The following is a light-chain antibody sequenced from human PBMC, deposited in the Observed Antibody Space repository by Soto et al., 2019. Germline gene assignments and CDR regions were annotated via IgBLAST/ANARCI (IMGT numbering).Light chain of an antibody. V-gene: IGKV3-20*01. Sequence: VVLAQSPVTLSLSPCEIATLSCRSSQSVTNSFLAWYQQKPGQSPRLLIYGASRRATGIPDRFTGSGSGTDFTLTISRLEPEDFAVYYCQQYVSSPWAFGQGTKVDNK. J-gene: IGKJ1*01. CDR2: GAS. CDR3: QQYVSSPWA. CDR1: QSVTNSF.